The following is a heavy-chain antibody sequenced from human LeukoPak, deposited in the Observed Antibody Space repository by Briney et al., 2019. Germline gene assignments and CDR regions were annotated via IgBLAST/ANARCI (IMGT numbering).Heavy chain of an antibody. CDR3: ASPNPQYSSSSYHY. CDR1: GGSISSYY. Sequence: SETLSLTCTVSGGSISSYYWSWIRQPAGKGLEWIGRIHTSGSTNYNPSLKSRVTMSVDTSKNQFSLKLSSVTAADTAVYYCASPNPQYSSSSYHYWGQGTLVTVSS. D-gene: IGHD6-6*01. CDR2: IHTSGST. J-gene: IGHJ4*02. V-gene: IGHV4-4*07.